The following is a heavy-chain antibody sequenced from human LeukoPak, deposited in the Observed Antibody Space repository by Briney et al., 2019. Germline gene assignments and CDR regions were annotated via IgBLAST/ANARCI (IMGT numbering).Heavy chain of an antibody. CDR1: GGSISSYY. D-gene: IGHD3-22*01. Sequence: SETLSLTCTVSGGSISSYYWSWFRQPPGKGLEWIGYIYYSGSTNYNPSLKSRVTISVDTSKNQFSLKLSSVTAADTAVYYCARVFRDDSSGYPDYWGQGTLVTVSS. CDR2: IYYSGST. J-gene: IGHJ4*02. V-gene: IGHV4-59*01. CDR3: ARVFRDDSSGYPDY.